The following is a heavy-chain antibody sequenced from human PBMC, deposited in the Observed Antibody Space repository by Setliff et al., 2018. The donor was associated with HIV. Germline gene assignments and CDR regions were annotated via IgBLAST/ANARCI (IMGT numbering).Heavy chain of an antibody. CDR1: GFTFSSYA. CDR3: ARDLRSSHGSPNYFDY. V-gene: IGHV3-23*03. J-gene: IGHJ4*02. Sequence: GGSLRLSCAASGFTFSSYAMSWVRQAPGKGLEWVAVVAGGGSTKHYGDSVKGRFTISRDNAKNSLYLEMNSLRAEETAVYYCARDLRSSHGSPNYFDYWGRGARVTVSS. D-gene: IGHD2-15*01. CDR2: VAGGGSTK.